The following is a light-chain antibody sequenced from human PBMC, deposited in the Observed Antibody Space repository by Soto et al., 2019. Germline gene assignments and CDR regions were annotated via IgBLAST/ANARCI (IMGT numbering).Light chain of an antibody. CDR2: WAS. CDR1: QSVIYSANNKNC. CDR3: QQYLAIPRT. J-gene: IGKJ1*01. V-gene: IGKV4-1*01. Sequence: DIVMTQSPDSLAVSLGERATINCKSSQSVIYSANNKNCLAWYQQKPGQPPKLLIYWASTRESGVPDRFSGSGSGTDFTLTISSLQAEDVAVYYCQQYLAIPRTFCQGTKVEIK.